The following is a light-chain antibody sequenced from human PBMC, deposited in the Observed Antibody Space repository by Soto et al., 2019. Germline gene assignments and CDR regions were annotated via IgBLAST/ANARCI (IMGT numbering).Light chain of an antibody. CDR3: QQSYSILRT. CDR1: QSISSY. CDR2: AAS. V-gene: IGKV1-39*01. J-gene: IGKJ3*01. Sequence: DIQMTQSPSSLSASVGDRVTITCRASQSISSYLNWYQQKPGKAPKLLIYAASSLQSGVPSRFSGSGSGTDFTLTITSLQPEDFATYYCQQSYSILRTFGPGTKVDNK.